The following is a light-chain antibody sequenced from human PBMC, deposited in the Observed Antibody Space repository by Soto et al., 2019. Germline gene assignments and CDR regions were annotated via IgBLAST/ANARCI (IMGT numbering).Light chain of an antibody. J-gene: IGLJ1*01. V-gene: IGLV2-14*03. CDR3: TSYTTSSTYV. CDR1: SSDVGFYNY. CDR2: DVN. Sequence: QSALTQPASVSGSPGQSIAIFCTGTSSDVGFYNYVSWYQQHPGKAPKLMVYDVNNRPSGVSNRFSGSKSGNTASLTTSGLQAEDEADYYCTSYTTSSTYVFGTGTKVTVL.